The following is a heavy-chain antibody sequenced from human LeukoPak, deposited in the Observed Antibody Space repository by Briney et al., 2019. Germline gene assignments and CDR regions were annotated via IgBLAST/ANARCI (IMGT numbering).Heavy chain of an antibody. D-gene: IGHD3-22*01. J-gene: IGHJ4*02. V-gene: IGHV4-61*02. CDR3: ARDDYYDSSGYYPFAY. CDR2: IYTSGST. Sequence: SQTLSLTCTVSGDFISSGGYYWGWIRQYSGKGLEWIGRIYTSGSTNYNPSLKSRVTMSVDTSRNQFSLKLSSVTAADTAVYYCARDDYYDSSGYYPFAYWGQGTLVTVSS. CDR1: GDFISSGGYY.